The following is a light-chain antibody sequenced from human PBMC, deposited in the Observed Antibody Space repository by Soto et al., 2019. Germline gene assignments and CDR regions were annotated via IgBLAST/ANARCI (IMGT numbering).Light chain of an antibody. Sequence: QSVLTQPASVSGSPGQSITISCTGTSTDVGRYNYVSWYQQHPGKAPKLMIYDVSNRPSGVSSRFSGSKYGITASLTISGLQAEDEADYYCSSYTSDSTYVFGTGTKVTVL. CDR3: SSYTSDSTYV. V-gene: IGLV2-14*01. CDR2: DVS. J-gene: IGLJ1*01. CDR1: STDVGRYNY.